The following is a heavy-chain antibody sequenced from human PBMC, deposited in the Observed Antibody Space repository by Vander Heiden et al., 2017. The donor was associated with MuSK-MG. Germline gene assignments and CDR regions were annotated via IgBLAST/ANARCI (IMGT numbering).Heavy chain of an antibody. CDR1: GFPLSSYA. J-gene: IGHJ4*02. CDR3: AKGYGSGSAKPLDN. D-gene: IGHD3-22*01. Sequence: EVQLLESGGGLVHPGGSLKLACAVPGFPLSSYAMTWVRKAPGKGLECVSGISAGGDGTYYADSVKGRFTISRDNSKNTLYLQMNSLRAEDTAVYYCAKGYGSGSAKPLDNWGQGTPVTVSS. CDR2: ISAGGDGT. V-gene: IGHV3-23*01.